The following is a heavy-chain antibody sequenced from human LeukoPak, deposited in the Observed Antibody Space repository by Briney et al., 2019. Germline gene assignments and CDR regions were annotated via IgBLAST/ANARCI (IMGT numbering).Heavy chain of an antibody. CDR1: GGSISSYY. J-gene: IGHJ4*02. V-gene: IGHV4-59*08. D-gene: IGHD2/OR15-2a*01. CDR3: AGHHPRNTVDF. Sequence: PSETLSLTCTASGGSISSYYWSWIRQPPGKGLEWIAYISDIGSINYNPSLKSRVAISLDTSKNQFFLKLSSVTAADTAVYYCAGHHPRNTVDFWGQGTLVTVSS. CDR2: ISDIGSI.